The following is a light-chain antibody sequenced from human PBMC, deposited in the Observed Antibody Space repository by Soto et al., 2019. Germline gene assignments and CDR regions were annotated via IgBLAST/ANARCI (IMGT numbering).Light chain of an antibody. V-gene: IGKV4-1*01. CDR3: HQYYRSPCT. J-gene: IGKJ2*02. CDR1: QSVLYSSNNKNY. Sequence: DIVMTQSPDSLAVSLGERATINCKSSQSVLYSSNNKNYLAWYQQKPRQPPKLLIYWASTREAGVPDRFSGSGSGTDFTLAISSLQAEDVAVYYCHQYYRSPCTFGQGTKLEIE. CDR2: WAS.